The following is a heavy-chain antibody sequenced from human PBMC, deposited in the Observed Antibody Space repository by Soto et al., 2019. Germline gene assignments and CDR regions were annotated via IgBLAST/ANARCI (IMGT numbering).Heavy chain of an antibody. CDR1: GFTFSNYG. Sequence: EVQLVESGGGLVQSGGSRRLSCTASGFTFSNYGMNWIRQAPGKGLEWISFISYGSSSTYYADSVKGRFTISRDNAKDSLYLQMNSQRDEDTAVYYCARGKYTYGSDYWGQGAMVIVSS. CDR2: ISYGSSST. CDR3: ARGKYTYGSDY. J-gene: IGHJ4*02. V-gene: IGHV3-48*02. D-gene: IGHD5-18*01.